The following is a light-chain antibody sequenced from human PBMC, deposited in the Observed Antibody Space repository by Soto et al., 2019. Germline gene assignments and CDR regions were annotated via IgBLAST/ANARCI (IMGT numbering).Light chain of an antibody. CDR3: SSYSISTAYL. CDR2: EVS. V-gene: IGLV2-14*01. Sequence: QSVLTQPASVSGSPGQSITISCTGSSSDVGGYKYVSWHQQYPGKVPKLLIFEVSNRPSGVSYRFSGSKSGNTASLTISGLQAEDEADYFCSSYSISTAYLFGTGTKLTVL. CDR1: SSDVGGYKY. J-gene: IGLJ1*01.